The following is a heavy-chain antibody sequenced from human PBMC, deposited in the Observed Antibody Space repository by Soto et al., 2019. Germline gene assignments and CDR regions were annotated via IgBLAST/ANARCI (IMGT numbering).Heavy chain of an antibody. CDR3: ARSYNWNDVSYFDY. CDR1: GYTFTSYA. Sequence: GASVKVSCKASGYTFTSYAMHWVRQAPGQRLEWMGWINAGNGNTKYSQKFQGRVTITRDTSASTAYMELSSLRSEDTAVYYCARSYNWNDVSYFDYWGQGTLVTVSS. CDR2: INAGNGNT. V-gene: IGHV1-3*01. D-gene: IGHD1-20*01. J-gene: IGHJ4*02.